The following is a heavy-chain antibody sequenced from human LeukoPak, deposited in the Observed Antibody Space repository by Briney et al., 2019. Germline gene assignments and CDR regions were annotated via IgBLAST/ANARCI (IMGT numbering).Heavy chain of an antibody. Sequence: GGSLRLSCAASGFTFSSYAMHWVRQAPGKGLEWVAVISYDGSNKYYADSVKGRFTISRDNSKNTLYLQMNSLRAEDTAVYYCARAEVYDFWSGYYGGYYFDYWGQGTLVTVSS. D-gene: IGHD3-3*01. J-gene: IGHJ4*02. V-gene: IGHV3-30-3*01. CDR3: ARAEVYDFWSGYYGGYYFDY. CDR1: GFTFSSYA. CDR2: ISYDGSNK.